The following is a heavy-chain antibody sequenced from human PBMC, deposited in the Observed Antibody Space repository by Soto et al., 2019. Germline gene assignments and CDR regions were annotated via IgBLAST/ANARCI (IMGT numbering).Heavy chain of an antibody. J-gene: IGHJ4*02. Sequence: LRLSCAASGFTFSSYSMSWVRQAPGKGPEWVSGFRTGGDDGTTYYADSVKGRFTISRDNSKNTLFLQMNSLRVEDTAIYYCAKKVNSGPGSQYFDYWGQGTLVTVSS. D-gene: IGHD3-10*01. CDR3: AKKVNSGPGSQYFDY. CDR2: FRTGGDDGTT. CDR1: GFTFSSYS. V-gene: IGHV3-23*01.